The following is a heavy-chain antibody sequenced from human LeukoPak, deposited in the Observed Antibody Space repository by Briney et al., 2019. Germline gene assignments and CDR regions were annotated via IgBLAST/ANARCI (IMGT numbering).Heavy chain of an antibody. CDR1: GYTFTGYN. Sequence: ASVKVSCKASGYTFTGYNMHWVRQAPGQGLEWMGWINPNSGGTNYAQKFQGRVTMTRDTSISTAYMELSRLRSDDTAVYYCAGGEGNYYDSSGYYPPSDYWGQGTLVTVSS. CDR3: AGGEGNYYDSSGYYPPSDY. D-gene: IGHD3-22*01. J-gene: IGHJ4*02. V-gene: IGHV1-2*02. CDR2: INPNSGGT.